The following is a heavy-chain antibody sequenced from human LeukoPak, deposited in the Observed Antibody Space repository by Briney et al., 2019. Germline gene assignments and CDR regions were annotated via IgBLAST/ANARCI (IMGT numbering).Heavy chain of an antibody. Sequence: GGSRRLSCTVSGITLSNYGMSWVRQAPGKGLEWVAGISDSGGRTNYADSVKGRFTLSRDNPKNTLYLQMNSLRAEDTAAYFCAKRGVVIRVILVGFHKEAYYFDSWGQGALGTVSS. CDR3: AKRGVVIRVILVGFHKEAYYFDS. J-gene: IGHJ4*02. D-gene: IGHD2-15*01. V-gene: IGHV3-23*01. CDR1: GITLSNYG. CDR2: ISDSGGRT.